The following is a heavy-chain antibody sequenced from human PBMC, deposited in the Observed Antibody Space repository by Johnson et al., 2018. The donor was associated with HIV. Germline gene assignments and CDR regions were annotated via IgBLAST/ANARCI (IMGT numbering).Heavy chain of an antibody. Sequence: VQLVESGGGVVQPGRSLRLSCAASGFTFSSYGMHWVRQAPGKGLEWVANIKQDGSEKYYVDSVKGRFTISRDNAKNSLYLQMNSLRAEDTAVYYCARDSQTYDYVWGSYRLKGDDAFDIWGQGTMVTVSS. J-gene: IGHJ3*02. CDR2: IKQDGSEK. V-gene: IGHV3-7*01. CDR1: GFTFSSYG. D-gene: IGHD3-16*02. CDR3: ARDSQTYDYVWGSYRLKGDDAFDI.